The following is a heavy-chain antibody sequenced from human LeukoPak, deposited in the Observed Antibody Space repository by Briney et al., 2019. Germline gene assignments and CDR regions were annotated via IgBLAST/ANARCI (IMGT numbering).Heavy chain of an antibody. CDR3: ARKYYYDGSGSDAFDI. Sequence: GGSLRLSCAASGFTVSINYMSWVRQTPGKGLEWVSVIYSGGNTYYADSVKGRFTISRDNSKNTLYLQMNSLRAEDTAMYYCARKYYYDGSGSDAFDIWGQGTMVTVSS. CDR1: GFTVSINY. CDR2: IYSGGNT. D-gene: IGHD3-22*01. V-gene: IGHV3-53*01. J-gene: IGHJ3*02.